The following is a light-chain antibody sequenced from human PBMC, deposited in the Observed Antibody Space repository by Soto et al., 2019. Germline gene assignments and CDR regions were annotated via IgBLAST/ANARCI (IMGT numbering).Light chain of an antibody. CDR1: QSVSSS. Sequence: EIVMTQSPATLSVSPGERATLSCRASQSVSSSLAWYQQKPGQGPRLLIYGASTRATGIPARFSGSGSGTDFTLTISSLQSEDFVVYYCQQYNNWPNTFGQGTKLEIK. CDR2: GAS. J-gene: IGKJ2*01. V-gene: IGKV3-15*01. CDR3: QQYNNWPNT.